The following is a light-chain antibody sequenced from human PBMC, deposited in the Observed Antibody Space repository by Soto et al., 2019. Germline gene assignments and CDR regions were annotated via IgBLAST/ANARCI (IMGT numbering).Light chain of an antibody. J-gene: IGLJ1*01. Sequence: QSVLTQPASVSGSPGQSITISCTGTSSDVGGYNSVSWYQQHPGKAPKLMIYDVSNRPPGVSNRFSGSKSGNTASLTISGLQAEDEADDYCSSYTSSSTLLYVFGTGTKLTVL. CDR1: SSDVGGYNS. V-gene: IGLV2-14*01. CDR2: DVS. CDR3: SSYTSSSTLLYV.